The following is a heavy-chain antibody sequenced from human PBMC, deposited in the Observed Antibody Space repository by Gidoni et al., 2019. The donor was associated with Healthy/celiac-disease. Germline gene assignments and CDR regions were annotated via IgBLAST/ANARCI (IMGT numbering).Heavy chain of an antibody. D-gene: IGHD2-15*01. CDR3: AREVCSGGSCYSDPWFDP. CDR2: IYSGGST. V-gene: IGHV3-53*01. J-gene: IGHJ5*02. Sequence: EVQLVESGGGLIQPGGSLRLSCAASGFTVSSNYMSWVRQAPGKGLEWVSVIYSGGSTYYADSVKGRFTISRDNSKNTLYLQMNSLRAEDTAVYYCAREVCSGGSCYSDPWFDPWGQGTLVTVSS. CDR1: GFTVSSNY.